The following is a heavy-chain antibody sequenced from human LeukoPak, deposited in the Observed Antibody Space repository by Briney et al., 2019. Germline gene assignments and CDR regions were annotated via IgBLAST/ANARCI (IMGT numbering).Heavy chain of an antibody. Sequence: SETLSLICSGSNYSISNSLYWGWLRQPPGKGLEWIGSIYRSGSTFYNPSLKSRVTISLDTSKNQFSLKLSSVTAADTAVYFCARGTYGYYMDVWGKGTTVTVSS. CDR1: NYSISNSLY. CDR2: IYRSGST. J-gene: IGHJ6*03. D-gene: IGHD4-17*01. CDR3: ARGTYGYYMDV. V-gene: IGHV4-38-2*02.